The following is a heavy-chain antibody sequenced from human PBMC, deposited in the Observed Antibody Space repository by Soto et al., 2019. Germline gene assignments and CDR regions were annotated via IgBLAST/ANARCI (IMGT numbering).Heavy chain of an antibody. J-gene: IGHJ6*02. CDR1: GYTFTSYA. D-gene: IGHD3-3*01. Sequence: ASVKVSCKASGYTFTSYAMHWVRQAPGQRLEWMGWINAGNGNTKYSQKFQGRVTITRDTSASTAYMELSSLRSEDTAVYYCARDSYYDFWSGYYTSYYCGMDVWGQGTTVTVSS. CDR2: INAGNGNT. V-gene: IGHV1-3*01. CDR3: ARDSYYDFWSGYYTSYYCGMDV.